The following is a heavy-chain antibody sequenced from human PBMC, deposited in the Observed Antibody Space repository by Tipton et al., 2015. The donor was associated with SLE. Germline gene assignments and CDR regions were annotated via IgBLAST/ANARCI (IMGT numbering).Heavy chain of an antibody. CDR3: ASPFDLGY. Sequence: SLRLSCVASGFTFSNYYMNWVRQAPGKGLEWVANIKEDGGTKYFLDSVKGRFTISRDNAKNSVPLQMNSLRAEDTAVYYCASPFDLGYWGQGTLVTVSS. CDR1: GFTFSNYY. CDR2: IKEDGGTK. D-gene: IGHD3-16*01. J-gene: IGHJ4*02. V-gene: IGHV3-7*01.